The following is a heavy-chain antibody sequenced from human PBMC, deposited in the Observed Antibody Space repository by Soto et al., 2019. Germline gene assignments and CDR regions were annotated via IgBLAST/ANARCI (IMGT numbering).Heavy chain of an antibody. CDR2: VTADGGT. Sequence: GGSLRLSCEGSGFTVSSHAMTWIRQAPGKGPEWVSTVTADGGTYYADSVKGRFAMSRDTSENTLYLQMNSLGAEDTAAYYCSAPPPMGSTHDYWGQGALVTVSS. CDR1: GFTVSSHA. V-gene: IGHV3-23*01. J-gene: IGHJ4*02. D-gene: IGHD1-26*01. CDR3: SAPPPMGSTHDY.